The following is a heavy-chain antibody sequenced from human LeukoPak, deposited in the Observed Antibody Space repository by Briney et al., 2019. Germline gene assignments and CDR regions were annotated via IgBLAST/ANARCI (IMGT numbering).Heavy chain of an antibody. D-gene: IGHD5-12*01. V-gene: IGHV3-15*01. CDR3: TTGPLLVVATMAYNYYGMDV. CDR1: GFTFSNAW. Sequence: GGSLRLSCAASGFTFSNAWMSWVRQAPGKGLEWVGRIKNKTDGGTTDYAAPVKGRFTISRDDSKNTLYLQMNSLKTEDTAVYYCTTGPLLVVATMAYNYYGMDVWGQGTTVTVSS. J-gene: IGHJ6*02. CDR2: IKNKTDGGTT.